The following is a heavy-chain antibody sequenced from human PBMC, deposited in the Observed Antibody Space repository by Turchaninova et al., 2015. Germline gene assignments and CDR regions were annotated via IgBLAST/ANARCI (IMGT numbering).Heavy chain of an antibody. CDR3: ATGGYRDS. CDR1: GYTFTDYS. CDR2: VHPKNGET. V-gene: IGHV1-69-2*01. J-gene: IGHJ4*02. Sequence: EVQLVQSGAEVKKPGDTVKISCKVSGYTFTDYSIQWVLQAPGKGLEWLGLVHPKNGETKSAEKFQGRVTINADTATDTAYMELSSLGSEDTAVYYCATGGYRDSWGQGTLVTVSS. D-gene: IGHD5-12*01.